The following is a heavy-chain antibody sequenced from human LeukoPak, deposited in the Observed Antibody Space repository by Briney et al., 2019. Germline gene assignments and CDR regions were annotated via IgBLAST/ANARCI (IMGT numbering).Heavy chain of an antibody. CDR1: GGSFSGYY. V-gene: IGHV4-34*01. Sequence: SETLSLTCAVYGGSFSGYYWSWIRQPPGKGLEWIGEINHSGSTNYNPSLKSRVTISVDTSKNQFSLKLSSVTAADTAVYYCARGRSGWYRYYFDYWGQGTLVTVSS. CDR3: ARGRSGWYRYYFDY. D-gene: IGHD6-19*01. J-gene: IGHJ4*02. CDR2: INHSGST.